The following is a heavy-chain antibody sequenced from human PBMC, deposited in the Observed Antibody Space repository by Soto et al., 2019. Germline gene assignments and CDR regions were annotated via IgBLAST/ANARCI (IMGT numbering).Heavy chain of an antibody. Sequence: SETLSFTCAVYGGAFSGYYWSWIRQPPGKGLEWIGEINHSGSTNYNPSIKSRVTISVDTSKNQFSLKLSSVTAADTAVYYCAREKLLWFGELLYYYYGMDVWGQGTTVTVSS. D-gene: IGHD3-10*01. V-gene: IGHV4-34*01. CDR2: INHSGST. CDR3: AREKLLWFGELLYYYYGMDV. CDR1: GGAFSGYY. J-gene: IGHJ6*02.